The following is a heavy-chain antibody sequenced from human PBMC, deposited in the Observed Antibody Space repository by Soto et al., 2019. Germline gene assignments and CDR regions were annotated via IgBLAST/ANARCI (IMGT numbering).Heavy chain of an antibody. Sequence: GASVKVSCKASGGTFSSYAISWVRQAPGQGLEWMGGIIPIFGTANYAQKFQGRVTITADESTSTAYMELSSLRSDDTAVYYCARANPIYGSGSYYNVATRVDPWGQGTLVTVSS. CDR2: IIPIFGTA. CDR3: ARANPIYGSGSYYNVATRVDP. CDR1: GGTFSSYA. D-gene: IGHD3-10*01. J-gene: IGHJ5*02. V-gene: IGHV1-69*13.